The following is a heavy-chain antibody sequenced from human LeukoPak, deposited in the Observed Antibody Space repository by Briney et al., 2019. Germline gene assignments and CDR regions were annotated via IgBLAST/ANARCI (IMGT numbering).Heavy chain of an antibody. J-gene: IGHJ3*02. V-gene: IGHV1-46*01. CDR3: ARVESWEHNGSSQDVFDI. CDR2: INPSGGST. CDR1: GYTFTSYG. Sequence: ASVKVSCKASGYTFTSYGISWVRQAPGQGLEWMGIINPSGGSTSYAQKFQGRVTMTRDMSTTTVYMELSSLRSEDTAVYYCARVESWEHNGSSQDVFDIWGQGTMVTVSS. D-gene: IGHD1-26*01.